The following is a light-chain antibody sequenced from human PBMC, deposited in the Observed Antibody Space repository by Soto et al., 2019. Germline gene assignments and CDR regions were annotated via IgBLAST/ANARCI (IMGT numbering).Light chain of an antibody. CDR1: QSVGSH. V-gene: IGKV3-15*01. CDR3: QQYDNWPPFT. CDR2: GAS. Sequence: EIVMTQSPATLSVSPGERATLSCRASQSVGSHLAWYQQRPGQAPRLLIYGASYRATGISARFSGSGSGTDFTLTISSLQSEEFAVYYCQQYDNWPPFTFGPGTKVDIK. J-gene: IGKJ3*01.